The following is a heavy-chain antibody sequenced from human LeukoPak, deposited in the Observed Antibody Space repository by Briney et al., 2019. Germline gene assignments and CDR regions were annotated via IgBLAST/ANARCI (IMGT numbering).Heavy chain of an antibody. CDR1: GGTFSIYS. J-gene: IGHJ4*02. CDR2: IIPILGTA. CDR3: ARGDEWELLLFDY. D-gene: IGHD1-26*01. Sequence: GASVNVSFTASGGTFSIYSISWVRQAPGQGLEWMGGIIPILGTANYAQKLQGRVTMTTDTSTSTAYMELRSLRSDDTAVYYCARGDEWELLLFDYWGQGTLVTVSS. V-gene: IGHV1-69*10.